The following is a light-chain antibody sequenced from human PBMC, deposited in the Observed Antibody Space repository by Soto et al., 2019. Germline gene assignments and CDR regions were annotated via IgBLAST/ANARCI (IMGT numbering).Light chain of an antibody. J-gene: IGKJ1*01. CDR2: QAS. V-gene: IGKV1-5*03. Sequence: DIQMTQSPSTLSASVGDRVTITCRASQSIRSRLAWYQLKPGKAPKLLIYQASNLEGGVPSRFSGSGSGTEFTLTISSLQPDDFATYCCQQYYHYWTFGQGTRVEVK. CDR1: QSIRSR. CDR3: QQYYHYWT.